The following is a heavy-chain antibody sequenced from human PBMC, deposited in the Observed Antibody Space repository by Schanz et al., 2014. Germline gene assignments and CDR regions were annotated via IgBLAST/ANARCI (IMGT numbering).Heavy chain of an antibody. CDR3: ARDRDQWDGNYLDY. J-gene: IGHJ4*02. CDR2: IGGFDGNT. Sequence: QVQLVQSGAEVKKPGASVKVSCKASGYTFTRSGISWVRQAPGQGLEWMGWIGGFDGNTNFAQKFQGRVTKSTDTSTSAVYMELRSMTSDDSAVDYCARDRDQWDGNYLDYWGQGTLVTVSS. D-gene: IGHD1-26*01. V-gene: IGHV1-18*01. CDR1: GYTFTRSG.